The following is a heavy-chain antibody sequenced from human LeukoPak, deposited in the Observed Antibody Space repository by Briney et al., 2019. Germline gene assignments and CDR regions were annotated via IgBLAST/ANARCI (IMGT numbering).Heavy chain of an antibody. J-gene: IGHJ5*02. CDR2: INPNSGGT. Sequence: ASVTVSCKASGYTFTGYYMHWVRQAPGQGLEWMGWINPNSGGTNYAQKFRGRVTMTRDTSISTAYMELSRLRSDDTAVYYCARVVGPESWFDPWGQGTLVTVSS. CDR1: GYTFTGYY. V-gene: IGHV1-2*02. CDR3: ARVVGPESWFDP. D-gene: IGHD2-15*01.